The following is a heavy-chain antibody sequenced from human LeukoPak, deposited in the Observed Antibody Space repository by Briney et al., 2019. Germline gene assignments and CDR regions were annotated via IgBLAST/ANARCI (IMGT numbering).Heavy chain of an antibody. J-gene: IGHJ4*02. V-gene: IGHV4-34*01. D-gene: IGHD3-22*01. CDR2: INHSGST. CDR1: GGSFSGYY. CDR3: AREARYDSSGIDY. Sequence: KPSETLSLTCAVYGGSFSGYYWSWIRQPPGKGLEWIGEINHSGSTNYNPSLKSRVTISVDTSKNQFSLKLSSVTAADTAVYYCAREARYDSSGIDYWGQGTLVTVSS.